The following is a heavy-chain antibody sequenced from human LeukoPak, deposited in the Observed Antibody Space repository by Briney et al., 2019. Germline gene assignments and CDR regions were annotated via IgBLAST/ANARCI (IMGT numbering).Heavy chain of an antibody. CDR1: GFIVSNSG. CDR2: INNSGDRR. D-gene: IGHD6-19*01. CDR3: ARGWYNFDY. Sequence: PGRSLRLSCAALGFIVSNSGMGSVRQAPGKGLEWVSGINNSGDRRFYADSVKCRFTISRDNSKNTLYLQMNSLRAEDTAVYYCARGWYNFDYWGQGTRVTASS. J-gene: IGHJ4*02. V-gene: IGHV3-23*01.